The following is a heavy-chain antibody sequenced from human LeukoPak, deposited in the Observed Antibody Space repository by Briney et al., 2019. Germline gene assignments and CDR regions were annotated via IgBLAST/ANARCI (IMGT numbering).Heavy chain of an antibody. V-gene: IGHV3-21*01. J-gene: IGHJ6*02. CDR3: ARDLGYYDYCYGMDV. CDR1: GFTFSSYS. D-gene: IGHD7-27*01. Sequence: GGSLRLSCAASGFTFSSYSMNWVRQAPGKGLEWVSSISSSSSYIYYADSVKGRFTISRDNAKNSLYLQMNSLRAEDTAVYYCARDLGYYDYCYGMDVWGQGTTVTVSS. CDR2: ISSSSSYI.